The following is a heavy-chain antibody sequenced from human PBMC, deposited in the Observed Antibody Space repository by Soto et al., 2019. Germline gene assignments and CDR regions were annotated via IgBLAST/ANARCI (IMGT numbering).Heavy chain of an antibody. CDR1: GYTFTSYA. D-gene: IGHD6-19*01. V-gene: IGHV1-3*01. CDR2: INAGNGNT. Sequence: GASVKVSCKASGYTFTSYAMHWVRQAPGQRLEWMGWINAGNGNTKYSQKFQGRVTITRDTSASTAYMELSSLRSEDTAVYYCARDLATGIAVAGSFDYWGQGTLVTVSS. CDR3: ARDLATGIAVAGSFDY. J-gene: IGHJ4*02.